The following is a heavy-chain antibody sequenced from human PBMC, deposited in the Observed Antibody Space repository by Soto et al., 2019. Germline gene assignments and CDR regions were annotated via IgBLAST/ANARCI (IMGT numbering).Heavy chain of an antibody. V-gene: IGHV4-59*08. Sequence: QVHLQESGPGLVKPSETLSLICSVSGGSISSYYWSWIRQPPGKGLEWIGYIYYSGSTKYNPSLKSRVTISVDTSKNQFSLKRSSVTAADTAVYYCARQGEDIVVVPAATCGLSYFYYLDVWGKGTTVTVSS. J-gene: IGHJ6*03. CDR1: GGSISSYY. D-gene: IGHD2-2*01. CDR3: ARQGEDIVVVPAATCGLSYFYYLDV. CDR2: IYYSGST.